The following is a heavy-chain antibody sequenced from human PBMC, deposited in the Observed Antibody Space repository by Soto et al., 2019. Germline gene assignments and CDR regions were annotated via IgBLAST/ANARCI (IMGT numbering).Heavy chain of an antibody. J-gene: IGHJ6*03. CDR1: GFTFSSYA. Sequence: GGSLRLSCAASGFTFSSYAMSWVRQAPGKGLEWVSAISGSGGSTYYADSVKGRFTISRDNSKNTLYLQMNSLRAEDTAVYYCAKVARREPYYYYYMDVWGKGTTVTVSS. V-gene: IGHV3-23*01. CDR3: AKVARREPYYYYYMDV. CDR2: ISGSGGST. D-gene: IGHD1-26*01.